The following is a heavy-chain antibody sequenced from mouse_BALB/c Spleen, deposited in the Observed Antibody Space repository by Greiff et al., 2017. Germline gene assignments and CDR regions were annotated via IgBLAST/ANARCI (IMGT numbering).Heavy chain of an antibody. J-gene: IGHJ2*01. V-gene: IGHV1-54*01. CDR3: ARSDGNYVDY. D-gene: IGHD2-1*01. CDR1: GYAFTNYL. Sequence: QVQLKQSGAELVRPGTSVKVSCKASGYAFTNYLIEWVKQRPGQGLEWIGVINPGSGGTNYNEKFKGKATLTADKSSSTAYMQLSSLTSDDSAVYFCARSDGNYVDYWGQGTTLTVSS. CDR2: INPGSGGT.